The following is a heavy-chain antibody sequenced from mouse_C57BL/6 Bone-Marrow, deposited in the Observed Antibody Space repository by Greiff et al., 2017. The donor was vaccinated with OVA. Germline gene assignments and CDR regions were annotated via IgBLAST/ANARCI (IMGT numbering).Heavy chain of an antibody. J-gene: IGHJ3*01. CDR1: GYAFSSYW. Sequence: QVQLQQSGAELVKPGASVKISCKASGYAFSSYWMNWVKQRPGKGLEWIGQIYPGDGDTNYNGKFKGKATLTADKSSSTAYMQLSSLTSEDSAVYFCARRYYYGSSLAWFAYWGQGTLVTVSA. D-gene: IGHD1-1*01. CDR3: ARRYYYGSSLAWFAY. CDR2: IYPGDGDT. V-gene: IGHV1-80*01.